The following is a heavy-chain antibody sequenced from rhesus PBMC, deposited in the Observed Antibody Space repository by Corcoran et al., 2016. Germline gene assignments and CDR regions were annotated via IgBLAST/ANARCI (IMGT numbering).Heavy chain of an antibody. V-gene: IGHV4-127*01. Sequence: QVQLQESGPGLVKPSETLSLTCAVSGYSISSGYGWSWIRQPPGKGLEWIGYIGGSSGSTNYNPSLKSRVTISKDTSKNQFSLKLSSVTAADTAVYYCARAGGVFAFDYWGQGVLVTVSS. CDR2: IGGSSGST. CDR1: GYSISSGYG. CDR3: ARAGGVFAFDY. D-gene: IGHD3-34*01. J-gene: IGHJ4*01.